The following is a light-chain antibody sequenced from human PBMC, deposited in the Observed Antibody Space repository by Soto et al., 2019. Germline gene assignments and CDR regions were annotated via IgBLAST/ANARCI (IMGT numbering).Light chain of an antibody. CDR3: SSYKSSSTVV. J-gene: IGLJ3*02. CDR1: SSDVGSYNR. Sequence: QSALTQPPSVSGSPGQSVTISCSGTSSDVGSYNRVSWYQQPPGTAPKLMIYEVSNRPSGVPDRFSGSKSGNTASLTISGLQAEDEADYYCSSYKSSSTVVFGGGTKLTVL. CDR2: EVS. V-gene: IGLV2-18*02.